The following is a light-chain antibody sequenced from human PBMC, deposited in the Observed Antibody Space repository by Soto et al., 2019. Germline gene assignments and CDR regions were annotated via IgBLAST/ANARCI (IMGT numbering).Light chain of an antibody. J-gene: IGKJ1*01. CDR1: QNIDNY. Sequence: DIQLTQSPSSLSASVGDRVTVSCRSSQNIDNYLNWYVQRPGKAPELLIYSTSNLKSGVPSRFRGRGSGTDFSLTITGLQPEDFATYYCQQSSSIPWTFGQGTKVDIK. CDR3: QQSSSIPWT. V-gene: IGKV1-39*01. CDR2: STS.